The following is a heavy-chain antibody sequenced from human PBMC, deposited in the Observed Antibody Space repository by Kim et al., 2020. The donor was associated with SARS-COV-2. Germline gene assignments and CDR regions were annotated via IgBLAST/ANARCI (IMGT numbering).Heavy chain of an antibody. Sequence: SETLSLTCTVSGGSISSGGYYWSWIRQHPGKGLEWIGYIYYSGSTYYNPSLKSRVTISVDTSKNQFSLKLSSVTAADTAVYYCARNVRGASGTVFDYWGQGTLVTVSS. CDR3: ARNVRGASGTVFDY. J-gene: IGHJ4*02. CDR2: IYYSGST. V-gene: IGHV4-31*03. CDR1: GGSISSGGYY. D-gene: IGHD3-10*02.